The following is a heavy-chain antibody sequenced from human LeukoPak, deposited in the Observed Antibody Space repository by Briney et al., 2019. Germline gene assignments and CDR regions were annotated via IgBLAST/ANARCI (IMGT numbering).Heavy chain of an antibody. CDR3: ARETYYDFWSGYYTDY. CDR1: GFTFSSYE. J-gene: IGHJ4*02. Sequence: GGSLRLSCAASGFTFSSYEMNWVRQAPGKGLEWVSYISSSGSTIYYADSVKGRFTISRDNAKNSLYLQMNSLRAEDTAVYYCARETYYDFWSGYYTDYWGQGTLVTVSS. CDR2: ISSSGSTI. D-gene: IGHD3-3*01. V-gene: IGHV3-48*03.